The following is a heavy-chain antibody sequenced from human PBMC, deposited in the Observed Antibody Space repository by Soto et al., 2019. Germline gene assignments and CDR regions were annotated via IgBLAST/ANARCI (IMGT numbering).Heavy chain of an antibody. D-gene: IGHD2-8*02. CDR3: AAGGTGGIDNWFAP. Sequence: GASVKVSCKDSGVTFSRSAVQWVRQARGQRPEWIGWIIVGSGDTTYAQKVQERVTITRDMSTSTAYMELRSLRSEDTAVYYCAAGGTGGIDNWFAPWGKAPLVTFPS. J-gene: IGHJ5*02. CDR1: GVTFSRSA. V-gene: IGHV1-58*01. CDR2: IIVGSGDT.